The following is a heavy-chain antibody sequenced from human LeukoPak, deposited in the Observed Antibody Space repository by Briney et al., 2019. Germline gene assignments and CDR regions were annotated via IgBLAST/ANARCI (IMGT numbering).Heavy chain of an antibody. Sequence: GGSLRLSCAASGFTFRGYAMHWVRQAPGKGLEWVAVISYDGSKKYYADSVTGRFTVSRDNSNNTLYLQVNSLSTEDTAVYYCARAGTANDGFDMWSQGTMVTVSS. V-gene: IGHV3-30*04. CDR2: ISYDGSKK. D-gene: IGHD2-21*02. CDR1: GFTFRGYA. CDR3: ARAGTANDGFDM. J-gene: IGHJ3*02.